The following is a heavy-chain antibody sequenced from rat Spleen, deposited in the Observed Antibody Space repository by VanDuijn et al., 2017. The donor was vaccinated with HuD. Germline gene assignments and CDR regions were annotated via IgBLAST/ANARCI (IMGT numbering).Heavy chain of an antibody. J-gene: IGHJ3*01. CDR3: ARYIGSNSGFAY. Sequence: EVQLQESGPGLVKPSQSLSLTCSVTGYSITRNYWGWIRKFPGNQMEWIGHINYSGSTIDNPSLKSRISITSDTSKNQFFLQLNSVTTEDTATYYCARYIGSNSGFAYWGQGTLVTVSS. CDR1: GYSITRNY. CDR2: INYSGST. V-gene: IGHV3-1*01. D-gene: IGHD4-4*01.